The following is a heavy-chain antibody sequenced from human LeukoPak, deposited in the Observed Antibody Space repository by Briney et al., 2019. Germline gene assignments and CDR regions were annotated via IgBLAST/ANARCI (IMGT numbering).Heavy chain of an antibody. CDR1: GFTFTSSA. J-gene: IGHJ4*02. CDR3: ALEGDGHNAPDY. D-gene: IGHD5-24*01. Sequence: GASVKVSCKASGFTFTSSAVQWVRQARGQRLEWIGWIVVGSGNTNYAQKFQERVTITRDMSTSTAYMELSSLRSEDTAVYYCALEGDGHNAPDYWGQGTLVTVSS. CDR2: IVVGSGNT. V-gene: IGHV1-58*01.